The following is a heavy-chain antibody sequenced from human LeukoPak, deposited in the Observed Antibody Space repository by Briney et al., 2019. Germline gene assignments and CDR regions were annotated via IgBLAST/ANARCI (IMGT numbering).Heavy chain of an antibody. D-gene: IGHD3-22*01. CDR3: ARDLGYYYDSSGPS. V-gene: IGHV3-7*01. CDR2: IKQDGSEK. Sequence: PGGSLRLSCAASGFTFSSYWMSWVRQAPGKGLEWVANIKQDGSEKYYVDSVKGRFTISRDNAKNSLYLQMNSLRAEDTAVYYCARDLGYYYDSSGPSWGQGTLVTVSS. J-gene: IGHJ5*02. CDR1: GFTFSSYW.